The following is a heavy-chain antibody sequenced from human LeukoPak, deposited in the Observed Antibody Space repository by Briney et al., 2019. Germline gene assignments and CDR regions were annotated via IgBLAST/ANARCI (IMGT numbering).Heavy chain of an antibody. D-gene: IGHD6-25*01. J-gene: IGHJ4*02. CDR1: GFTFSSHW. V-gene: IGHV3-74*01. CDR2: IIGDGTGR. Sequence: GGSLRLSCAASGFTFSSHWMHWVRQAPGMGLVWVARIIGDGTGRNYADSIEGRFTISRDNAKNMLYLQMDSLRAEDTGIYYCAPGESAPRNDYWGQGTLVTVSS. CDR3: APGESAPRNDY.